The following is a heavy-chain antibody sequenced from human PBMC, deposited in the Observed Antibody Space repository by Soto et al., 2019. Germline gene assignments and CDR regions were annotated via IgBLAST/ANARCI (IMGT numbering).Heavy chain of an antibody. CDR3: ASRPYDTRGYFKV. J-gene: IGHJ4*02. CDR2: IYYSGGST. Sequence: QVQLQESGPGLVKPSETLSLTCTVSGGSISGYYWSWIRQPPGKGLEWIGYIYYSGGSTNYNPSLKRRVAMSADTSKNQFSLNLNSVAAADTAVYYCASRPYDTRGYFKVWGQGILVTVSS. V-gene: IGHV4-59*08. CDR1: GGSISGYY. D-gene: IGHD3-22*01.